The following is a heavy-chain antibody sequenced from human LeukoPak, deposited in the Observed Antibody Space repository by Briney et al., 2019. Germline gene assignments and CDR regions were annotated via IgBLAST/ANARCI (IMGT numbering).Heavy chain of an antibody. CDR2: IYYSGST. D-gene: IGHD2-2*01. CDR1: GGSISSYY. CDR3: ARGLGYCSSTSCYGPGYYYYYMDV. V-gene: IGHV4-59*01. J-gene: IGHJ6*03. Sequence: SETLSLTCTVSGGSISSYYWSWIPQPPGKGLEWIGYIYYSGSTNYNPSLKSRVTISVDTSKNQFSLKLSSVTAADTAVYYCARGLGYCSSTSCYGPGYYYYYMDVWGKGTTVTVSS.